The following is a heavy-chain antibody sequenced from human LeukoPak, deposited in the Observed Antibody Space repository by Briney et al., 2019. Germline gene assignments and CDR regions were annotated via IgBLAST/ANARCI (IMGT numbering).Heavy chain of an antibody. CDR1: GGSFSGYY. J-gene: IGHJ6*02. V-gene: IGHV4-34*01. CDR2: INHSGST. CDR3: ARARRYYYYGMDV. Sequence: SETLSLTCAVYGGSFSGYYWSWIRQPPGKGLEWIGEINHSGSTNYNPSLKSRVTISVDTSKNQFSLKLSSVTAADTAVYYCARARRYYYYGMDVWGQGTTVTVSS.